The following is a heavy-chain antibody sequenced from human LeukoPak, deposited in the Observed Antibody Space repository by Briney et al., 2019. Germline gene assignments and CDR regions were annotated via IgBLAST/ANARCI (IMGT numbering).Heavy chain of an antibody. CDR2: INAGNGNT. Sequence: RASVKVSCKASGYSVTTDMYTIHWMRQAPGHRLEWMGWINAGNGNTKYSQKFQGRVTITGDTSASTVYMELSSLIFEDTAVYYCARDSDSSGWSWVYWGQGTLVTVSS. J-gene: IGHJ4*02. CDR1: GYSVTTDMYT. CDR3: ARDSDSSGWSWVY. D-gene: IGHD6-19*01. V-gene: IGHV1-3*01.